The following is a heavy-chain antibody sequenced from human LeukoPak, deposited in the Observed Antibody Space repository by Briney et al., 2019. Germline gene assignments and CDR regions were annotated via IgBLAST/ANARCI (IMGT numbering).Heavy chain of an antibody. D-gene: IGHD6-6*01. CDR1: GGSISSGGYY. Sequence: SETLSLTCTVSGGSISSGGYYWSWIRQHPGKGLEWIGYIYYSGSTYYNQSLKSRVTISVDTSKNQFSLKLSSVTAADTAVYYCARTIAARPTGDFDYWGQGTLVTVSS. V-gene: IGHV4-31*03. J-gene: IGHJ4*02. CDR3: ARTIAARPTGDFDY. CDR2: IYYSGST.